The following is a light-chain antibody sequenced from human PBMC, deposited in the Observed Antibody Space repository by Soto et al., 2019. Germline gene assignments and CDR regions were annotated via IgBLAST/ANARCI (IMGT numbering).Light chain of an antibody. CDR1: SSNIGSHV. V-gene: IGLV1-44*01. CDR2: NNN. CDR3: AVWDDSLDGWV. Sequence: QSVLTQPPSASGTPGQRVTISCSGSSSNIGSHVVYWYQQLAGTAPKLLMYNNNQRPSGVPDRFSGSKSRTSASLAISGLQSEAEADYYCAVWDDSLDGWVFGGGTKLTVL. J-gene: IGLJ3*02.